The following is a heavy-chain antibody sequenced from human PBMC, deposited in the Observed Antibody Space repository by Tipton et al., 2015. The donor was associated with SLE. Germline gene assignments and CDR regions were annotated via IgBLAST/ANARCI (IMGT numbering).Heavy chain of an antibody. CDR1: GFTFSSYA. CDR3: AKERLWFGELLDDAFDI. Sequence: SLRLSCAASGFTFSSYAMSWVRQAPGKGLEWVSAISGSGGSTYYADSVKGRFTISRDNSKNTLYLQMNSLRAEDTAVYYCAKERLWFGELLDDAFDIWGQGTMVTVSS. J-gene: IGHJ3*02. V-gene: IGHV3-23*01. CDR2: ISGSGGST. D-gene: IGHD3-10*01.